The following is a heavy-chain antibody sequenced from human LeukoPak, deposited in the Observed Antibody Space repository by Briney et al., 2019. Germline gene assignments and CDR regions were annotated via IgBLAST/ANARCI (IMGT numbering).Heavy chain of an antibody. Sequence: ASVKVSCKASGYTFTSYAMHWVRQAPGQRLEWMGWINAGNGNTKYSQKFQGRVTITRDTSASTAYMELSSLRSEDTAVYYCARGLHCSSTSCYINWFDPWGQGTLVTVSS. CDR2: INAGNGNT. D-gene: IGHD2-2*02. CDR3: ARGLHCSSTSCYINWFDP. J-gene: IGHJ5*02. V-gene: IGHV1-3*01. CDR1: GYTFTSYA.